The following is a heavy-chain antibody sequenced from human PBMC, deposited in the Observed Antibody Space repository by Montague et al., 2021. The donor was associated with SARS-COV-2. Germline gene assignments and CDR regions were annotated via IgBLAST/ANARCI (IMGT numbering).Heavy chain of an antibody. J-gene: IGHJ4*01. CDR1: GGSVSSSSYD. D-gene: IGHD1-26*01. Sequence: SETLSLTCSVSGGSVSSSSYDWGWIRHPPGKGLEWIGTLSDSGSTSPNLSLKSRVTISADTPKNQFSLKLSSVTAADTAVYYCAGSLSGNQEPGDYWGHGTLVTVSS. V-gene: IGHV4-39*07. CDR3: AGSLSGNQEPGDY. CDR2: LSDSGST.